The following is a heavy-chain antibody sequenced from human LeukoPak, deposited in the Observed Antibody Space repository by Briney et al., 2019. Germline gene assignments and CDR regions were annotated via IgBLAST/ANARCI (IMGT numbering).Heavy chain of an antibody. J-gene: IGHJ4*02. CDR1: GFTFSNYA. V-gene: IGHV3-23*01. CDR3: AKRDTGMVRRYYLDY. CDR2: ISGSGGST. D-gene: IGHD5-18*01. Sequence: PGGSLRLSCAASGFTFSNYAMSCVRQAPGKGLEWVSVISGSGGSTYYADSVKGQFTIFRDNSKNTVYLQMNGLRADDTAVYYCAKRDTGMVRRYYLDYWGQGTLVTVSS.